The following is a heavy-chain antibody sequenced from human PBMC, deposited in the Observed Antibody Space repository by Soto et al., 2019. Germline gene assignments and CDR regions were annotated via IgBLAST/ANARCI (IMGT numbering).Heavy chain of an antibody. V-gene: IGHV1-58*01. CDR3: AADRTSCGGDYYVD. D-gene: IGHD2-21*02. CDR1: GFTFTSSA. Sequence: GASVKVSCKASGFTFTSSAVQWVRQARGQRLEWIGWIVVGSGNTNYAQKFQERVTITRDMSTSTVYMELSSLRSEDTAVYYCAADRTSCGGDYYVDWGQGTLVTVPQ. CDR2: IVVGSGNT. J-gene: IGHJ4*02.